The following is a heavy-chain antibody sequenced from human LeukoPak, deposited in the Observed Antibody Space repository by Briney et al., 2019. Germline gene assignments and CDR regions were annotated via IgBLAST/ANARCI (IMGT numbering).Heavy chain of an antibody. Sequence: AGSLRLSCAASGFTFSSYAMHWVRQAPGKGLEWVAVISYDGSNKYYADSVKGRFTISRDNSKNTLYLQMNSLRTEDTAVYYCARDKQWLVKEGWFDLWGQGTLVTVSS. CDR1: GFTFSSYA. J-gene: IGHJ5*02. CDR3: ARDKQWLVKEGWFDL. CDR2: ISYDGSNK. V-gene: IGHV3-30-3*01. D-gene: IGHD6-19*01.